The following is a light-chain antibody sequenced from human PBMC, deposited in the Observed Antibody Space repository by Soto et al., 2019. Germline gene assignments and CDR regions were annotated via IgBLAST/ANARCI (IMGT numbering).Light chain of an antibody. CDR2: DVR. V-gene: IGLV2-14*03. Sequence: QSALTQPASVSGSPGQAITLSCTGTGSDIGGYDFVSWYQHLPNAAPKLLIYDVRHRPSGVSDRFSGSKSGHTASLTISGLRAEDEAQYFCSSYTNSDSLLIFGGGTKVTVL. CDR1: GSDIGGYDF. CDR3: SSYTNSDSLLI. J-gene: IGLJ2*01.